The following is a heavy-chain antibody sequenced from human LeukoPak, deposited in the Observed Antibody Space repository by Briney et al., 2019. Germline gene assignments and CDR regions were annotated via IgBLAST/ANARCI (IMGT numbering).Heavy chain of an antibody. CDR2: IFSGDSDT. V-gene: IGHV5-51*01. CDR3: ARQGHGVPAASDGYYYYGMDV. Sequence: KPGESLKISCTGSGYIFTNYWIGWVRLMPGKGLEWMGIIFSGDSDTRYSPSFQGQVTILVDKSISTAYLQWSSLKASDTAMYYCARQGHGVPAASDGYYYYGMDVWGQGTTVTVSS. CDR1: GYIFTNYW. D-gene: IGHD2-2*01. J-gene: IGHJ6*02.